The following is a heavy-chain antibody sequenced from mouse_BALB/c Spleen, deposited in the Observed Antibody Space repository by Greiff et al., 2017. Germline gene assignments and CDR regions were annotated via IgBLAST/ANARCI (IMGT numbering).Heavy chain of an antibody. CDR1: GYTFTSYW. V-gene: IGHV1S127*01. CDR3: TRKDYRYDPYYAMDY. J-gene: IGHJ4*01. D-gene: IGHD2-14*01. Sequence: VQLQQPGAELVKPGASVKMSCKASGYTFTSYWMHWVKQRPGQGLEWIGVIDPSDSYTSYNQKFKGKATLTVDTSSSTAYMQLSSLTSEDSAVYYCTRKDYRYDPYYAMDYWGQGTSVTVSS. CDR2: IDPSDSYT.